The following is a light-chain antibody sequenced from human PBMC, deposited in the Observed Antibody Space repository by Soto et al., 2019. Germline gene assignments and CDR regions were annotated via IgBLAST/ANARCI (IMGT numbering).Light chain of an antibody. J-gene: IGLJ1*01. CDR1: SSNIGAGYD. Sequence: QSVLTQPPSASGAPGQRVTISCTGSSSNIGAGYDVHWYQQLPGTAPKLLIYVNTNRPSGVPGRFSGSKSGTSASLAITGLQAEDEADYYCQSYDSSLSGYVFGTGTKVTV. V-gene: IGLV1-40*01. CDR3: QSYDSSLSGYV. CDR2: VNT.